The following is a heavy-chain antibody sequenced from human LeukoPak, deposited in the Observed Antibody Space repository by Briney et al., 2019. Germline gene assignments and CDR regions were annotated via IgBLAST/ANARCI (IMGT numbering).Heavy chain of an antibody. Sequence: ASVKVSCKASGYTSTSYDINWVRQATGQGLEWMGWMNPNSGNTGYAQKFQGRVTITRNTSISTAYMELSSLRSEDTAVYYCARVVDHDYGDYYLDYWGQGTLVTVSS. D-gene: IGHD4-17*01. CDR2: MNPNSGNT. J-gene: IGHJ4*02. V-gene: IGHV1-8*03. CDR3: ARVVDHDYGDYYLDY. CDR1: GYTSTSYD.